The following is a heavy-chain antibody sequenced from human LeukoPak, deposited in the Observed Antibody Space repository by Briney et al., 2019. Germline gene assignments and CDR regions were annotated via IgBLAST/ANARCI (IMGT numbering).Heavy chain of an antibody. Sequence: SETLSLTCTVSGGSISSSSYYWGWIRQPPGKGLEWIGSIYYSGSTYYNPSLKSRVTISVDTSKNQFSLKLSSVTAADTAVYYCARRERYYDISTGYYEDYFDYWGQGTLVTVSS. D-gene: IGHD3-9*01. CDR3: ARRERYYDISTGYYEDYFDY. V-gene: IGHV4-39*01. J-gene: IGHJ4*02. CDR2: IYYSGST. CDR1: GGSISSSSYY.